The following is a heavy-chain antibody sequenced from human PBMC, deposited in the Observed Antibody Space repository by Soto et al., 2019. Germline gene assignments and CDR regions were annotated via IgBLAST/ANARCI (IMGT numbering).Heavy chain of an antibody. J-gene: IGHJ6*03. D-gene: IGHD3-3*01. Sequence: GGSLRLSCAASGFTFSSYWMHWVRQAPGKGLVWVSRINSDGSSTSYADSVKGRFTISRDNAKNTLYLQMNSLRAEDTAVYYCARDNVFFWSGYTYYYYYMDVWGKGTTVTVSS. CDR1: GFTFSSYW. CDR2: INSDGSST. V-gene: IGHV3-74*01. CDR3: ARDNVFFWSGYTYYYYYMDV.